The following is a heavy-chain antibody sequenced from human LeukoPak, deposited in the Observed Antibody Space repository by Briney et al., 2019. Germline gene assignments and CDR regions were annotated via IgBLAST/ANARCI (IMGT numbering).Heavy chain of an antibody. V-gene: IGHV4-4*07. D-gene: IGHD3-16*01. J-gene: IGHJ5*02. Sequence: SETLSLICTVSIHLLSRPYWMWFRQPAGKGLEWIGRIHFSETTNNNPSLTSRVTLSLDTSKNRFSLNMTSVTAADTAGYYCPRGGFAPLDLWGQGILVTVSS. CDR1: IHLLSRPY. CDR3: PRGGFAPLDL. CDR2: IHFSETT.